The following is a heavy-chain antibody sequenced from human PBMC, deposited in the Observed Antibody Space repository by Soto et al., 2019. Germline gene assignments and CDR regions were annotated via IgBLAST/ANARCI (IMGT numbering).Heavy chain of an antibody. Sequence: SVKVSCKVSGGTFSSYAISWVRQAPGQGLEWMGGIIPIFGTANYAQKFQGRVTITADESTSTAYMELSSLRSEDTAVYYCARATVNYYYYYGMDVWGQGTTVTVSS. V-gene: IGHV1-69*13. CDR1: GGTFSSYA. CDR2: IIPIFGTA. CDR3: ARATVNYYYYYGMDV. D-gene: IGHD4-4*01. J-gene: IGHJ6*02.